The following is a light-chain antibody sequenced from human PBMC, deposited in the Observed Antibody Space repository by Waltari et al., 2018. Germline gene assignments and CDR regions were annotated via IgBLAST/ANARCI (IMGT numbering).Light chain of an antibody. CDR2: DAS. CDR3: QQRSSLPIT. V-gene: IGKV3-11*01. Sequence: EIVLTQSPATLSLSPGEGATLSCRASQSVSSYLAWYQQKPGKAPRLLIYDASNRATGIPARFSGSGSGTDFTLTISSLEPEDFTVYYCQQRSSLPITFGQGTRLEIK. J-gene: IGKJ5*01. CDR1: QSVSSY.